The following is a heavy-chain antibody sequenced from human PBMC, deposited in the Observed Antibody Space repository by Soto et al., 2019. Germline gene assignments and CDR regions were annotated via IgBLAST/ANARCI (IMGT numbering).Heavy chain of an antibody. CDR3: ARPANTVADHFDL. J-gene: IGHJ4*02. V-gene: IGHV5-51*03. Sequence: GESLKISCKGSGYTFTIYWIGCFLQMPGKGLEWMGIIYPSDSDTRYSPSFQGQVTISADQSINTAYLQWDSLKASDTAIYYCARPANTVADHFDLWGQGTPVTVSS. D-gene: IGHD4-17*01. CDR1: GYTFTIYW. CDR2: IYPSDSDT.